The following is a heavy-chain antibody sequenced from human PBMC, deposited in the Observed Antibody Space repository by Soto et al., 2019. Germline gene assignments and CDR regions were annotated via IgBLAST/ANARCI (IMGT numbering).Heavy chain of an antibody. Sequence: SETLSLTCSVSGGSITSYSYWNWIRQPPGKGLEWMGYVYYSGTTNYNPSLQSRVTISVDTSKNQFSLKLTSVTAADTAVFYCARSSGYELDAFDVWGQGTKVTVSS. CDR3: ARSSGYELDAFDV. CDR1: GGSITSYSY. CDR2: VYYSGTT. D-gene: IGHD5-12*01. V-gene: IGHV4-59*01. J-gene: IGHJ3*01.